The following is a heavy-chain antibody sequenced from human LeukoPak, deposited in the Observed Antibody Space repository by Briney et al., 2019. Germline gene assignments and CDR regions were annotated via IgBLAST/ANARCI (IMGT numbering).Heavy chain of an antibody. CDR1: GGSISSSSYY. D-gene: IGHD3-22*01. CDR2: IYYSGST. Sequence: KPSETLSLTCTVSGGSISSSSYYWGWIRQPPGKGLEWIGSIYYSGSTYYNPSLKSRVTISVDTSKNQFSLKLSSVTGVDTAVYYCARVLYYYDSSGYYLGGHYFDYWGQGTLVTVSS. J-gene: IGHJ4*02. CDR3: ARVLYYYDSSGYYLGGHYFDY. V-gene: IGHV4-39*07.